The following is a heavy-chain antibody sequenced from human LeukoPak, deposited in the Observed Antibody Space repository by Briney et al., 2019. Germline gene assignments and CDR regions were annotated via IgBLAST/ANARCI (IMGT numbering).Heavy chain of an antibody. CDR3: ARVPPIAVAGYRFDY. Sequence: GASVKVSCKVSGYTLTELSMHWVRQAPGKGLEWMGWISAYNGNTNYAQKLQGRVTMTTDTSTSTAYMELRSLRSDDTAVYYCARVPPIAVAGYRFDYWGQGTLVTVSS. CDR2: ISAYNGNT. V-gene: IGHV1-18*01. D-gene: IGHD6-19*01. J-gene: IGHJ4*02. CDR1: GYTLTELS.